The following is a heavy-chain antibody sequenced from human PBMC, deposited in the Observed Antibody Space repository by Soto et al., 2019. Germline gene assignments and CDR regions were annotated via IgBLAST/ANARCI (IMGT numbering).Heavy chain of an antibody. D-gene: IGHD2-15*01. CDR2: ISSSSSTI. CDR3: ARDGRSYCSGGSCYLMGYYYYMDV. J-gene: IGHJ6*03. Sequence: GGSLRLSCAASGFTFSSYSMNWIRQAPGKGLEWVSYISSSSSTIYYADSVKGRFTISRDNAKNSLYLQMNSLRAEDTAVYYCARDGRSYCSGGSCYLMGYYYYMDVWGKGTTVTVSS. CDR1: GFTFSSYS. V-gene: IGHV3-48*01.